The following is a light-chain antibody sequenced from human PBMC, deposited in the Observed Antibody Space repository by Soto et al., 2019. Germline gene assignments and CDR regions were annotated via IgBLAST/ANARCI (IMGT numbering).Light chain of an antibody. Sequence: QSALTQPASVSGSPGQSITISCTGTSSDVGAYNYVSWYQQHPGKAPKLMISGVSNRPSGVSNRFSGSKSGNTASLTISGLQADDEADYYCSSYTGRSNPWVFGGGTQLTVL. J-gene: IGLJ3*02. CDR1: SSDVGAYNY. V-gene: IGLV2-14*01. CDR2: GVS. CDR3: SSYTGRSNPWV.